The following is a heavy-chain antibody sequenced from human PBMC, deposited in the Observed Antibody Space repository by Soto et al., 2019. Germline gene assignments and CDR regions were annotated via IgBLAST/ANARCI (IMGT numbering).Heavy chain of an antibody. J-gene: IGHJ6*02. CDR2: IIPIFGTA. V-gene: IGHV1-69*13. D-gene: IGHD3-10*01. Sequence: SVKVSCKASGGTSSSYAISWVRQAPGQGLEWMGGIIPIFGTANYAQKFQGRVTITADESTSTAYMELSSLRSEDTAVYYCARDLGRGVSNFYYYYGMDVWGQGTTVTVSS. CDR1: GGTSSSYA. CDR3: ARDLGRGVSNFYYYYGMDV.